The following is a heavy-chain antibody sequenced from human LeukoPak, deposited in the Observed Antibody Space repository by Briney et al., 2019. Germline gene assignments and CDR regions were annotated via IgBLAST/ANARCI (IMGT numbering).Heavy chain of an antibody. J-gene: IGHJ4*02. CDR2: INPNSGDT. D-gene: IGHD3-10*01. Sequence: ASVKVSCKASGYTLSDYYMHWVRQAPGQGLEWMGWINPNSGDTKYAQNLQGRVTLTSDTSINTAYMELTRLRSDDTAVYYCARRGGSGSYLYWGQGTLVTVSS. CDR1: GYTLSDYY. V-gene: IGHV1-2*02. CDR3: ARRGGSGSYLY.